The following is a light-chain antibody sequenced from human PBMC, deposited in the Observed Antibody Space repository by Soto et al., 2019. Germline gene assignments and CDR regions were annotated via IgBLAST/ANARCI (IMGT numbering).Light chain of an antibody. CDR1: NSNIGSNT. CDR2: YDN. CDR3: AAWDDSLNGRV. Sequence: QSVLTQPPSASGTPGQRVTISCSGSNSNIGSNTVTWYQQLPGTAPKLLIYYDNLRPSVVPDRISGSKSGTSASLAISGLQSDDEADYYCAAWDDSLNGRVFGTGTKVTVL. V-gene: IGLV1-44*01. J-gene: IGLJ1*01.